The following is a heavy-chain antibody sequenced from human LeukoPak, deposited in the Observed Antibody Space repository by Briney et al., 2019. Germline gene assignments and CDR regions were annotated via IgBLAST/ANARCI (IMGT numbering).Heavy chain of an antibody. D-gene: IGHD5-12*01. CDR1: GYTFTGYY. V-gene: IGHV1-2*02. J-gene: IGHJ4*02. CDR2: INPNDGGT. CDR3: ARDKYTGYETFDY. Sequence: ASVKVSCKASGYTFTGYYIHWVRQAPGQGLEWMGWINPNDGGTNYAQKFQGRVTMTRDTSISTAYMELNRPTSDDTAVYYCARDKYTGYETFDYWGQGTPVTVSS.